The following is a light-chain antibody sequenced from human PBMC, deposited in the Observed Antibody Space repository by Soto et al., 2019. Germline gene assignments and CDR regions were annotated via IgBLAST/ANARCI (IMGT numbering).Light chain of an antibody. V-gene: IGLV2-14*01. CDR2: EVT. J-gene: IGLJ1*01. Sequence: QSALTQPASVSGSPGQSITISCTGTSGAIGSYNRVSWYQQHPGKAPKLIIYEVTDRPSGVSNRFSGSKSGNTASLTISGLQAEDEAEYYCSSYTNINTRACVFGTGTKV. CDR1: SGAIGSYNR. CDR3: SSYTNINTRACV.